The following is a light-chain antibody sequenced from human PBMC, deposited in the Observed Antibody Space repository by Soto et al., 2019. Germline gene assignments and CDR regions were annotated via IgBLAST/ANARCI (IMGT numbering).Light chain of an antibody. CDR2: EDN. Sequence: QSALTQPASVSGSPGQSITISCTGTSSDVGTYNLVSWYQQHPGKAPKLLISEDNKRPSGVSNRFSGSKSGNTASLSISGLQAEEEADYYCCSYATINTFVFGTGTKVTVL. V-gene: IGLV2-23*02. CDR1: SSDVGTYNL. CDR3: CSYATINTFV. J-gene: IGLJ1*01.